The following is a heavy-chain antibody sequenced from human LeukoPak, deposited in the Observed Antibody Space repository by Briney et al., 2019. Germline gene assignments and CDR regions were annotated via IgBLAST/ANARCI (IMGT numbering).Heavy chain of an antibody. CDR1: GFTFSSYW. Sequence: GGSLRLSCAASGFTFSSYWMSWVRQAPGKGLEWVANIKQDGSEKYYVDSVKGRFTISRDNAKNSLYLQMNSLRVEDTAVYYCARKSYSSDWYNWFDPWGQGTLVTVSS. CDR2: IKQDGSEK. D-gene: IGHD6-19*01. V-gene: IGHV3-7*01. CDR3: ARKSYSSDWYNWFDP. J-gene: IGHJ5*02.